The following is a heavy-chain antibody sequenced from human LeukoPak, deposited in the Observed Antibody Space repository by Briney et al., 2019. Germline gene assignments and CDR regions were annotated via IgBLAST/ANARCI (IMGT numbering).Heavy chain of an antibody. V-gene: IGHV4-59*01. J-gene: IGHJ3*02. Sequence: YPSETLSLTCTVSGGSISSYYWSWIRQPPGKGLEWIGYIYYSGSTNYNPSLKSRVTISVDTSKNQFSLKLSSVTAADTAVYYCARVLAVAGTSSGAFDIWGQGTMVTVSS. CDR2: IYYSGST. CDR3: ARVLAVAGTSSGAFDI. CDR1: GGSISSYY. D-gene: IGHD6-19*01.